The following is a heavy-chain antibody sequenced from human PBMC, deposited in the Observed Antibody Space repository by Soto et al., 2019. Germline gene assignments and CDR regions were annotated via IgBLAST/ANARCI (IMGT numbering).Heavy chain of an antibody. J-gene: IGHJ4*02. CDR2: IYYSGST. D-gene: IGHD6-13*01. CDR1: GGSISSGGYY. Sequence: SETLSLTCTVSGGSISSGGYYWSWIRQHPGKGLEWIGYIYYSGSTYYNPSLKSRVTMTRDTSTNTVYMELSSLRSEDTAVYYCARPWYSSSWPLFDYWGQGTLVTVSS. V-gene: IGHV4-31*03. CDR3: ARPWYSSSWPLFDY.